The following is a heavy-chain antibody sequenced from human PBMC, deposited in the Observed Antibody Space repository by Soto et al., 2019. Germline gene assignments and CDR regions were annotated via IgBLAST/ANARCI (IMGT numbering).Heavy chain of an antibody. V-gene: IGHV1-2*02. CDR3: ARDPHEGVYDY. CDR2: MRPNSGGA. CDR1: GYTFTGYY. D-gene: IGHD3-16*01. J-gene: IGHJ4*02. Sequence: QVRLVQSGAEVKKPGASVKVSCKASGYTFTGYYLHWIRQAPGQGLEWMGWMRPNSGGANYAQKFQGRVSMTRDTSISTFYMELSRLRSDDTAVYYCARDPHEGVYDYWGQGTLVTVSS.